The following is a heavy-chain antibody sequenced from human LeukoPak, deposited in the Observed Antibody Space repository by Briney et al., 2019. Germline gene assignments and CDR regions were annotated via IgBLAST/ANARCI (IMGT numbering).Heavy chain of an antibody. V-gene: IGHV4-59*06. D-gene: IGHD6-13*01. J-gene: IGHJ4*02. Sequence: PGGSLRLSCAASGFTFSSYSMNWVRQAPGKGLEWIGYIYYSGSTYYNPSLKSRVTISVDTSKNQFSLKLSSVTAADTAVYYCARDARIAAAGFSRGVDYWGQGTLVTVSS. CDR1: GFTFSSYS. CDR3: ARDARIAAAGFSRGVDY. CDR2: IYYSGST.